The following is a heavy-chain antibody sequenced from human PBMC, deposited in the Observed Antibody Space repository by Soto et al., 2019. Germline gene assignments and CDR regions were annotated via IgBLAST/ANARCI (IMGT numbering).Heavy chain of an antibody. V-gene: IGHV4-39*01. CDR3: ARSTHAYSYGFYYYYYGMDV. CDR2: IYYSGNT. D-gene: IGHD5-18*01. J-gene: IGHJ6*02. Sequence: SETLSLTCTVSSGSISISSYYWGWIRQPPGKGLERIGSIYYSGNTYYNPSLKSRVTISIDTSKNQFSLKLSSVTAADTAVYYCARSTHAYSYGFYYYYYGMDVWGQGTTVTVSS. CDR1: SGSISISSYY.